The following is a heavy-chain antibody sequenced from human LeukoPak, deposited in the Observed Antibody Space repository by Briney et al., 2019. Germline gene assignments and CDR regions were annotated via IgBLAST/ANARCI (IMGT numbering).Heavy chain of an antibody. J-gene: IGHJ4*02. CDR1: GGSISSYY. V-gene: IGHV4-59*12. D-gene: IGHD1-1*01. CDR2: IYYTGST. Sequence: SETLSLTCTISGGSISSYYWSWIRQPPGKGLEWIGYIYYTGSTNHNPSLKSRVTISVDTSKNQFSLKLSSVTAADTAVYYCARDRGTWNDDGFDYWGQGTLVTVSS. CDR3: ARDRGTWNDDGFDY.